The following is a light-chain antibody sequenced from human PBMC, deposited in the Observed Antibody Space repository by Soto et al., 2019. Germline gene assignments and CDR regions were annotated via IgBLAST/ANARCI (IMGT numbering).Light chain of an antibody. V-gene: IGLV2-14*01. J-gene: IGLJ1*01. CDR3: NSYTSKSTGV. Sequence: QSVLTQPASVSGSPGQSITISCTGTSSDVGGYNYVSWYQQHPGKAPKLIIYEVSNRPSGVSNRFSRSKSGNTASLTISGLQAEDEADYYCNSYTSKSTGVFGTGTKLTVL. CDR1: SSDVGGYNY. CDR2: EVS.